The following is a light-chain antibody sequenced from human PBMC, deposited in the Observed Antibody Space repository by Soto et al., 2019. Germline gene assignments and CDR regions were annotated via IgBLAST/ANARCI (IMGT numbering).Light chain of an antibody. CDR2: GAS. J-gene: IGKJ4*01. CDR3: QQYNNWPLT. Sequence: EIVMTQYPATLSVSPGERAPLSCRASQSVTSNLAWYQQKPGQAPRLLIYGASTRATAIPARFSGSGSGTEFTLTISSLQSEDFAVYFCQQYNNWPLTFAGGTKVDI. CDR1: QSVTSN. V-gene: IGKV3-15*01.